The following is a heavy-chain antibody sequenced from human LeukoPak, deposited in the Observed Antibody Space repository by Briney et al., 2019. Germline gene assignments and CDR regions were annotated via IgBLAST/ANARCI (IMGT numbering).Heavy chain of an antibody. D-gene: IGHD3-16*01. V-gene: IGHV4-38-2*02. CDR1: GYSISSGYY. Sequence: KASETLSLTCTVSGYSISSGYYWGWIRQPPGKGLELIGSIYHSGSTYYNPSLKSRVTISVDTSKNQFSLKLSSVTAADTAVYYCARGLGLITYLDYWGQGTLVTVSS. CDR2: IYHSGST. CDR3: ARGLGLITYLDY. J-gene: IGHJ4*02.